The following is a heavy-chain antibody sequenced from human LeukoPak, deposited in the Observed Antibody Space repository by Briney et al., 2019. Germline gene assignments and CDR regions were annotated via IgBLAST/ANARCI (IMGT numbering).Heavy chain of an antibody. V-gene: IGHV1-2*04. Sequence: GASVKVSCKASGYTFTGYYMHWVRQAPGQGLEWMGWINPNSGGTNYAQKFQGWVTMTRDTSISTAYMELRSLRSDDTAVYYCARDRQTEQQLATIDYWGQGTLVTVSS. J-gene: IGHJ4*02. CDR1: GYTFTGYY. CDR2: INPNSGGT. CDR3: ARDRQTEQQLATIDY. D-gene: IGHD6-13*01.